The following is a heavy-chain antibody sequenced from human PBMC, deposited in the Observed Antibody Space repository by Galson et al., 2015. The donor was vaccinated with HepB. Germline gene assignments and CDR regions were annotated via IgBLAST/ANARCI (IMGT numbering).Heavy chain of an antibody. CDR3: ARQGFGESIDY. D-gene: IGHD3-10*01. V-gene: IGHV4-59*08. CDR1: GGSISSYY. Sequence: LSLTCTVSGGSISSYYWSWIRQPPGKGLEWIGYIYYSGSTNYNPSLKSRVTISVDTSKNQFSLKLSSVTAADTAVYYCARQGFGESIDYWGQGTLVTVSS. J-gene: IGHJ4*02. CDR2: IYYSGST.